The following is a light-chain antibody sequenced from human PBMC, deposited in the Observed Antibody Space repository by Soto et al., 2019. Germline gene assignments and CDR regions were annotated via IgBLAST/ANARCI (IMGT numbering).Light chain of an antibody. CDR1: SGHSSYA. V-gene: IGLV4-69*01. J-gene: IGLJ2*01. Sequence: QPVLTQSPSASASLGASVKLTCTLSSGHSSYAIAWHQQQPEKGPRYLMNLNSDGSHTRGDGIPDRFSGSSSGAERYLTISSLQSEDEADYSCQTWGTGIQVFGGGTKVTVL. CDR3: QTWGTGIQV. CDR2: LNSDGSH.